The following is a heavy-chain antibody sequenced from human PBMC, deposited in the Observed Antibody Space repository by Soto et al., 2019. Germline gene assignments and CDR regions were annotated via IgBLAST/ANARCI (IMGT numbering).Heavy chain of an antibody. Sequence: EVQLVESGGGLVQPGGSLRLSCAASGFTFSSHDMHWVRQVTGKGVEWVSGIDSAGDAKYPASVKGRFTISRENAKNSLYLQRNRLRVDDTAMDYCTRGGIWVVRGNWFGSWREGSLVTVSS. D-gene: IGHD3-10*01. CDR2: IDSAGDA. CDR1: GFTFSSHD. J-gene: IGHJ5*01. CDR3: TRGGIWVVRGNWFGS. V-gene: IGHV3-13*01.